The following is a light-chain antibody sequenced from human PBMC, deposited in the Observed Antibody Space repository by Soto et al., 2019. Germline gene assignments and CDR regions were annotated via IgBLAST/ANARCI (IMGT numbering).Light chain of an antibody. V-gene: IGKV3-11*01. CDR2: DAS. J-gene: IGKJ4*01. Sequence: EIVLTQSPATLSLSPGERATLSCRASQSVSSYLAWYQQKRGQAPRLLIYDASNRATGIPGRFTGSGSGTDFSLTISSLEPEDFAVYYCQQRSTWPLTFGGWTKVEIK. CDR3: QQRSTWPLT. CDR1: QSVSSY.